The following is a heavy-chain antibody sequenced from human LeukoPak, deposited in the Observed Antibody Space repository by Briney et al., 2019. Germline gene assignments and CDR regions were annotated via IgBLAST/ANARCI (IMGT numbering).Heavy chain of an antibody. D-gene: IGHD4-17*01. CDR2: IQNDGSTK. CDR1: GFTFSNAW. Sequence: GGSLRLSCAASGFTFSNAWMSWVRQAPGKGLEWVAFIQNDGSTKSYAESVKGRFTISRDGSTKTVYLQMDSLRPDDTAVYFCARGVDYAFHYWGQGTLVTVSS. J-gene: IGHJ4*02. CDR3: ARGVDYAFHY. V-gene: IGHV3-30*02.